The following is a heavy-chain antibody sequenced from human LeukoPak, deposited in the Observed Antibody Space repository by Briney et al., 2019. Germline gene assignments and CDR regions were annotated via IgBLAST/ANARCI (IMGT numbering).Heavy chain of an antibody. V-gene: IGHV3-11*01. CDR1: GFTFSDYY. D-gene: IGHD6-13*01. J-gene: IGHJ4*02. CDR2: ISSSGSTI. Sequence: GGSLRLSCAASGFTFSDYYMSWIRQAPGKGLEWVSYISSSGSTIYYADSVKGRFTISRDNAGNSLYLQMSSLRAEDTAVYYCARRAASGRYFDYWGQGTPVTVSS. CDR3: ARRAASGRYFDY.